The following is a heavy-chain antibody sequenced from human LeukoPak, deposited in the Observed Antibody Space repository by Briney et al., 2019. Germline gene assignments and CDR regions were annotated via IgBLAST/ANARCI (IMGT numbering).Heavy chain of an antibody. CDR1: GYTFTSYA. Sequence: GASVKVSCKASGYTFTSYAMHWVRQAPGQRLEWMGWINAGNGNTKYSQKFQGRVTITRDTSASTAYMELSSLRSEDTAVYYCARVSDYGDYVGIDYWGQGTLVTVSS. CDR3: ARVSDYGDYVGIDY. D-gene: IGHD4-17*01. J-gene: IGHJ4*02. CDR2: INAGNGNT. V-gene: IGHV1-3*01.